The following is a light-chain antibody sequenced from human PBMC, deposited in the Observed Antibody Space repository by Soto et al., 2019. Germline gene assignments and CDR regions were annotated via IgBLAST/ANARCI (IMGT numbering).Light chain of an antibody. CDR1: TSDFGAYNY. V-gene: IGLV2-14*03. J-gene: IGLJ3*02. Sequence: QSALTQPASVSGSLGQSITISCTGTTSDFGAYNYVSWYQQHPGKAPQLVIYDVTNRPSGVSKRFSGSKSGNTASLTISGLQAEDEADYYCSSYTSSSTLVFGGGTKLTVL. CDR2: DVT. CDR3: SSYTSSSTLV.